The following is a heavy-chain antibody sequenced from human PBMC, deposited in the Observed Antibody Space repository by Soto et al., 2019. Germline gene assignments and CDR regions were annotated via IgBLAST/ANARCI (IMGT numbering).Heavy chain of an antibody. D-gene: IGHD4-17*01. J-gene: IGHJ4*02. CDR1: GFTFSSYG. V-gene: IGHV3-33*01. Sequence: GGSLRLSCAASGFTFSSYGMHWVRQAPGKGLEWVAVIWYDGSNKYYADSVKGRFTISRDNSKNTLYLQMNSLRAEDTAVYYCARVAHDYGDYYFDYWGQGTMVTVYS. CDR2: IWYDGSNK. CDR3: ARVAHDYGDYYFDY.